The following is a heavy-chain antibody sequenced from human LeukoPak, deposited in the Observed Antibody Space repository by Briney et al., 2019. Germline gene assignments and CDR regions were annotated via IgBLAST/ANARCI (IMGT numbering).Heavy chain of an antibody. CDR2: IDSDAIST. J-gene: IGHJ4*02. CDR1: GFTFSSYW. D-gene: IGHD6-19*01. V-gene: IGHV3-74*01. Sequence: GGSLRLSCAASGFTFSSYWMHWVRQTPGKGLMWVSRIDSDAISTTYADSVKGRFTISRDNAKNTLYLQMNSLRAEDTAVYYCARVGAYSSGPNDYWGQGILVTVSS. CDR3: ARVGAYSSGPNDY.